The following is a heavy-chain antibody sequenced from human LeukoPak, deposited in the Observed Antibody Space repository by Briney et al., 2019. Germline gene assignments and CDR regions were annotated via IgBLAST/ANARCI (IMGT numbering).Heavy chain of an antibody. CDR3: ARSGRQWLVLGY. CDR1: GFTFSSYG. D-gene: IGHD6-19*01. Sequence: PGGSLRLSCAASGFTFSSYGMHWVRQAPGKGLEWVAVIWYDGSNKYYADSVKGRFTISRDNSKNTLYLQMNSLRAEDTAVYYCARSGRQWLVLGYWGQGTLVTVSS. CDR2: IWYDGSNK. J-gene: IGHJ4*02. V-gene: IGHV3-33*01.